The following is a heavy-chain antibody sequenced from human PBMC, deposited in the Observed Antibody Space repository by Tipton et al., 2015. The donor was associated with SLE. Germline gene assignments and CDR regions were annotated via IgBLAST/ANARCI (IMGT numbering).Heavy chain of an antibody. D-gene: IGHD3-10*01. CDR3: ARDRIIRVRGIILSAFDM. V-gene: IGHV3-7*01. Sequence: QLVQSGGGVVQPGGSLRLSCAASGFTFSSYGMHWVRQIPGKGLEWVANINQDGSETYYVDSVKGRFTISRDNAKNSLYLQMNSLRAEDTAVYYCARDRIIRVRGIILSAFDMWGQGTMVTVSS. J-gene: IGHJ3*02. CDR2: INQDGSET. CDR1: GFTFSSYG.